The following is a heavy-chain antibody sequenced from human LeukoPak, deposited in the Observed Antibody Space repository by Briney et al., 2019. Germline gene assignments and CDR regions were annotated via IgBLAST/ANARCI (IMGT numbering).Heavy chain of an antibody. V-gene: IGHV3-30*04. J-gene: IGHJ6*02. Sequence: GGSLRLSCAASGFTFSSYAMHWVRQAPGKGLEWVAVISYDGSNKYYADSVKGRFTISRDNSKNTLYLQMNSLRAEDTAVYYCARVLGRAEQQLVLNYYYYGMDVWGQGTTVTVSS. CDR1: GFTFSSYA. D-gene: IGHD6-13*01. CDR3: ARVLGRAEQQLVLNYYYYGMDV. CDR2: ISYDGSNK.